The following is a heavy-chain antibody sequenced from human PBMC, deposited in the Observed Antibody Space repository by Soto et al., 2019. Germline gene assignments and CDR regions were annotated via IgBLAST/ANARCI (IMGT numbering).Heavy chain of an antibody. Sequence: EVQLLESGGGLVQPGGSLRLSCAASGFNFNSHAMTWVRQAPGKGLEWVSTISANIISTYYADSVKGRFTISRDNSKNTLYLQMSSLRVEDTAVYHCARVDTPTVRVGMDVWDQGTTVTVSS. D-gene: IGHD2-15*01. CDR3: ARVDTPTVRVGMDV. J-gene: IGHJ6*02. CDR2: ISANIIST. V-gene: IGHV3-23*01. CDR1: GFNFNSHA.